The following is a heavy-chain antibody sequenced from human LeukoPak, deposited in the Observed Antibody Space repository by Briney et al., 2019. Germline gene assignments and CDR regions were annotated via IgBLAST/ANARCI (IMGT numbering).Heavy chain of an antibody. CDR2: VKQDGSEK. V-gene: IGHV3-7*01. Sequence: TGGSLRLSCTASGFTFSSYWMSWVRQAPGKGLEWVANVKQDGSEKYYVDSVKGRFTISRDNAKNSLYLQMNSLRAEDTAVYYCALNYYDSSGPGPYFDYWGQGTLVTVSS. D-gene: IGHD3-22*01. CDR1: GFTFSSYW. J-gene: IGHJ4*02. CDR3: ALNYYDSSGPGPYFDY.